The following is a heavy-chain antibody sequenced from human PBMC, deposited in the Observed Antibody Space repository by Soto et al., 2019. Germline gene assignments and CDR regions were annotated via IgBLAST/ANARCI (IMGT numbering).Heavy chain of an antibody. CDR3: ARTNTYSGSYYAFDI. D-gene: IGHD1-26*01. V-gene: IGHV5-51*01. CDR2: IYPGDSDT. CDR1: GYSFTSYL. Sequence: GESLKISCKGSGYSFTSYLICWVRQMPVKGLEWMGIIYPGDSDTRYSPSFQGQVTISADKSISTAYLQWSSLKASDTDMYYCARTNTYSGSYYAFDIWGQWTMLAV. J-gene: IGHJ3*02.